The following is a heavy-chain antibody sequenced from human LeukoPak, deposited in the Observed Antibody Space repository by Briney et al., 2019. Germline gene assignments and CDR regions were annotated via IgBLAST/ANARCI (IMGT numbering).Heavy chain of an antibody. V-gene: IGHV3-7*01. CDR1: GFTFSNYW. Sequence: GGSLRLSCAASGFTFSNYWMSWVRQAPGKGLEWVASIKQDGSEMYYVDSVKGRFTISRDNAKTSLSLQMYTLRVEDTAVYYCARAVRLTDYWGQGTLVTVSS. D-gene: IGHD2/OR15-2a*01. J-gene: IGHJ4*02. CDR2: IKQDGSEM. CDR3: ARAVRLTDY.